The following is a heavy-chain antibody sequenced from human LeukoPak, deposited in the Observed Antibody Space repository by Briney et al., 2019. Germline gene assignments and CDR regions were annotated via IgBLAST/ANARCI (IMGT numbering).Heavy chain of an antibody. D-gene: IGHD3-22*01. CDR1: GFTFSSYS. Sequence: PGGSLRLSCAASGFTFSSYSMNWVRQAPGKGLEWVSSISSSSSYIYYADSVKGRFTISRDNAKNSLYLQMNSLRAEDTAVYYCARFYDSSGYSEYYYYYGMDVWGQGTTVTVSS. J-gene: IGHJ6*02. CDR3: ARFYDSSGYSEYYYYYGMDV. CDR2: ISSSSSYI. V-gene: IGHV3-21*01.